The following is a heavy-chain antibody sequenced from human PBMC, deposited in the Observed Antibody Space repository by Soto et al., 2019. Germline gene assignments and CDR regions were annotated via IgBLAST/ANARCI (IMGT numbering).Heavy chain of an antibody. CDR2: IYHSGST. Sequence: SLTSAVACESSSSGDYLGWIQQPPGKGLEWIGSIYHSGSTYYHPSLKSRVTISVDTSKNQLSLKLTSMTAADTAVYYCARDMHAGFTPYFDLWGQGTLVTVSS. J-gene: IGHJ5*02. D-gene: IGHD2-15*01. CDR3: ARDMHAGFTPYFDL. V-gene: IGHV4-38-2*02. CDR1: CESSSSGDY.